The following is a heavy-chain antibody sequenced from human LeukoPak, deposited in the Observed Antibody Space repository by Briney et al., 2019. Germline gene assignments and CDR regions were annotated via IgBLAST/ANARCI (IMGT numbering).Heavy chain of an antibody. D-gene: IGHD1-26*01. CDR2: IWYDGSNK. J-gene: IGHJ4*02. V-gene: IGHV3-33*01. CDR3: VRGSGAYYDY. CDR1: GFTFSSYG. Sequence: PGGSLRLSCAASGFTFSSYGIHWVRQAPGKGLEWVALIWYDGSNKYYADSVKGRFTISRDNSNNTLYSQMNSLRVEDTAVYHCVRGSGAYYDYWGQGTLVTVTS.